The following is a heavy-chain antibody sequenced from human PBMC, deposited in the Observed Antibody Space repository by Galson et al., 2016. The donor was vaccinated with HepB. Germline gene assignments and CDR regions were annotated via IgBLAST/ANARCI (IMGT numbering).Heavy chain of an antibody. V-gene: IGHV4-4*02. CDR2: IFHSGST. CDR3: TRRGYDILTDTYYYYGMDV. CDR1: GGSISSSNW. D-gene: IGHD3-9*01. Sequence: TLSLTCDVSGGSISSSNWWTWVRQPPGKGLQWIGEIFHSGSTNYNPSLKSRVTISVDKSKNQFSLRLSSVTAADTAVYYCTRRGYDILTDTYYYYGMDVWGQGTTVTVSS. J-gene: IGHJ6*02.